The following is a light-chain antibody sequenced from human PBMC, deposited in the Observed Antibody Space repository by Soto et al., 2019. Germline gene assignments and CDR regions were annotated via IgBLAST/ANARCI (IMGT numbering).Light chain of an antibody. V-gene: IGLV2-14*01. CDR1: SSDVGYKH. Sequence: QSVLSQPASVSGSPGQSITISCTGTSSDVGYKHVSWYQHHPGKAPKVMIYEVSNRPSGVSNRFSGSKSGNTASLTISGLQAEDEADYYCSSYTSSSTYVLGTGTKLTVL. CDR3: SSYTSSSTYV. J-gene: IGLJ1*01. CDR2: EVS.